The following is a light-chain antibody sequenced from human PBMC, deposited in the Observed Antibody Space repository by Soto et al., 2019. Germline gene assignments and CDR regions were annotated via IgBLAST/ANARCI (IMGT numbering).Light chain of an antibody. V-gene: IGLV2-11*01. Sequence: QSALTQPRSVSGSPGQSVTMSCTGSSSDVGGYDYVSWYQQHPGTAPKLMIYDVTKRPSGVPDRFSGSQSGNTAFLTISGLQAEEEADYYCCSYGGSYAVFGSGTKVTVL. J-gene: IGLJ1*01. CDR2: DVT. CDR1: SSDVGGYDY. CDR3: CSYGGSYAV.